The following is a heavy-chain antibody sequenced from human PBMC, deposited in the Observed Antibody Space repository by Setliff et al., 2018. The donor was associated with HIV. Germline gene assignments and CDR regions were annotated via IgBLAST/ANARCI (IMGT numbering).Heavy chain of an antibody. CDR2: ISSSSRTI. CDR1: GFSFSTAW. D-gene: IGHD1-26*01. V-gene: IGHV3-48*02. J-gene: IGHJ4*02. Sequence: GGSLRLSCAASGFSFSTAWMNWVRQAPGKGLEWVSYISSSSRTIYYADSVKGRFTISRDNAKNSLYLQMNSLRDDDTAVYYCSGSYQAMDYWGQGTLVTVSS. CDR3: SGSYQAMDY.